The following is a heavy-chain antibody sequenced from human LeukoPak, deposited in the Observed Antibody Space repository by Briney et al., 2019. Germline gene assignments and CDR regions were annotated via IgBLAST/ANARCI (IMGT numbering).Heavy chain of an antibody. CDR3: ARDRSPDYYGSGSYDY. J-gene: IGHJ4*02. D-gene: IGHD3-10*01. CDR2: IYYSGST. CDR1: GVSISSYY. Sequence: SETLSLTCTVPGVSISSYYWSWIRQPPGKGLEWVGYIYYSGSTNYNPSLKSRVTISVDTSKNQFSLKLSSVTAADTAVYYCARDRSPDYYGSGSYDYWGQGTLVTVSS. V-gene: IGHV4-59*12.